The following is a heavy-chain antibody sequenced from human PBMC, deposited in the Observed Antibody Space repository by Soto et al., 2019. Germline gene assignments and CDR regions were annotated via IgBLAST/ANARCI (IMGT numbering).Heavy chain of an antibody. CDR1: GFNFSGSA. V-gene: IGHV3-73*01. Sequence: XGSRWLSCANAGFNFSGSAMHWVRQASEKGLEWVGRIRSKAKNYATEYAASVKGRFTISRDDSKNTAYLQMNSLKIEDTAVYYCTNSGGAYWGQCALVTVSS. CDR3: TNSGGAY. CDR2: IRSKAKNYAT. D-gene: IGHD2-15*01. J-gene: IGHJ4*02.